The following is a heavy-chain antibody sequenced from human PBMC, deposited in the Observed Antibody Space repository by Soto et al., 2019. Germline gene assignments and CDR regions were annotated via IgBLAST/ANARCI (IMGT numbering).Heavy chain of an antibody. CDR1: GFTFSDYG. Sequence: LRLSFEGPGFTFSDYGFHWVRQAPGKGLEWVAMISYDGSDRYYRDSVQGRSTISRDDSKNTVFLQMNSLRTEDTAMYYCARSTYCNGGSCYPQYWGPGTLVTVSS. CDR2: ISYDGSDR. V-gene: IGHV3-30*03. J-gene: IGHJ4*02. CDR3: ARSTYCNGGSCYPQY. D-gene: IGHD2-15*01.